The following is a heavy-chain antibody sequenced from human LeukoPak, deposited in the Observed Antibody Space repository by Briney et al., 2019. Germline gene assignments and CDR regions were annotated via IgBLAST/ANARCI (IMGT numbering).Heavy chain of an antibody. J-gene: IGHJ4*02. CDR1: GFTFRDYY. V-gene: IGHV3-11*05. CDR2: ISGTTGSI. CDR3: ARARAPDYEESGYFYGNQRLRGAPYYFDF. Sequence: PGGSLRLSCAATGFTFRDYYMSWIRQAPGKGLEWVSSISGTTGSINYADSVKGRFTISRDNTENSLYLQMNRLRVDDTAVYYCARARAPDYEESGYFYGNQRLRGAPYYFDFGGQGALVTVSS. D-gene: IGHD3-22*01.